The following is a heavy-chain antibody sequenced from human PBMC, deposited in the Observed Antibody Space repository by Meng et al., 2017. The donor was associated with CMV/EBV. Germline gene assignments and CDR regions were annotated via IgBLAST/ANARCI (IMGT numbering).Heavy chain of an antibody. D-gene: IGHD2-2*01. CDR1: GGSFSGYY. V-gene: IGHV4-34*01. J-gene: IGHJ5*02. CDR2: INHSGST. CDR3: ARTRYCSSTSCYSRKYNWFDP. Sequence: GSLRLSCAVYGGSFSGYYWSWIRQPPGKGLKWIGEINHSGSTNYNPSLKSRVTISVDTSKNQFSLKLSSVTAADTAVYYCARTRYCSSTSCYSRKYNWFDPWGQGTLVTVSS.